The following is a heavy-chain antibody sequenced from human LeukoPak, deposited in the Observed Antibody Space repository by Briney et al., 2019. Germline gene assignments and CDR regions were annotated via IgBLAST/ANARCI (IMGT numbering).Heavy chain of an antibody. D-gene: IGHD6-19*01. CDR3: TERRHSSGSPYFDY. V-gene: IGHV3-73*01. Sequence: PGGSLRLSCAASGFTFSGSAMHWVRQASGRGLEWVGRIRSKANSYATAYAASVKGRFTISRDDSKNTAYLQMNSLKTEDTAVYYCTERRHSSGSPYFDYWGQGTLVTVSS. CDR2: IRSKANSYAT. CDR1: GFTFSGSA. J-gene: IGHJ4*02.